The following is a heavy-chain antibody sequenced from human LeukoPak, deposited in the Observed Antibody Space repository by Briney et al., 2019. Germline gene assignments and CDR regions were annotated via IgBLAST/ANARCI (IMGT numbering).Heavy chain of an antibody. D-gene: IGHD4-23*01. Sequence: SVKVSCKASGGTFSSYAISWVRQAPGQGLEWMGRIIPILGIANYAQKFQGRVTITADKSTSTAYMELSGLRSEDTAVYYCARLNVVKSFDYWGQGTLVTVSS. CDR2: IIPILGIA. V-gene: IGHV1-69*04. J-gene: IGHJ4*02. CDR1: GGTFSSYA. CDR3: ARLNVVKSFDY.